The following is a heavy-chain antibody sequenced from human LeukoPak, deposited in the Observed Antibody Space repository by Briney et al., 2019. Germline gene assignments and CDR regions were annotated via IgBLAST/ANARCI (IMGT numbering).Heavy chain of an antibody. CDR2: INHSGST. Sequence: SETLSLTGAVYGGSFSGYYWSWIRQPPGKGLEWIGEINHSGSTNYNPSLKSRVTISVDTSKNQFSLKLSSVTAADTAVYYCAGHVIRGLYYYYYMDVWGKGTTVTVSS. J-gene: IGHJ6*03. V-gene: IGHV4-34*01. CDR3: AGHVIRGLYYYYYMDV. CDR1: GGSFSGYY. D-gene: IGHD3-16*02.